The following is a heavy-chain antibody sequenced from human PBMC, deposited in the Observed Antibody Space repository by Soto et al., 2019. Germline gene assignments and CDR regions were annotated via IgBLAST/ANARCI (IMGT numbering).Heavy chain of an antibody. Sequence: GGSLRLSCAASGFTFDDYAMHWVRQAPGKGLEWVSGISWNSGSIGYADSVKGRFTISRDNAKNSLYLQMNSLRAEDTALYYCAKDRNWGFCGYFDYWGQGTLVTVSS. D-gene: IGHD7-27*01. CDR1: GFTFDDYA. J-gene: IGHJ4*02. CDR3: AKDRNWGFCGYFDY. V-gene: IGHV3-9*01. CDR2: ISWNSGSI.